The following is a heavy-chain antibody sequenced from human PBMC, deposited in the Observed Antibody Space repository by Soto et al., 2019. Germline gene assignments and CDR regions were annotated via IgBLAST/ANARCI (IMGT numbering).Heavy chain of an antibody. Sequence: QVRLVQSGAEVKKPGSSVKVSCKTSGVSFNNNGIGWVRQAPGHGLEWMGGVSPPFRTSNYARKFQGRISITADASTGTVNMELSSLTSEDTAQYYCARVLYYGSGSYSPYGMDVWGQGTTVTVSS. CDR2: VSPPFRTS. V-gene: IGHV1-69*01. D-gene: IGHD3-10*01. CDR3: ARVLYYGSGSYSPYGMDV. J-gene: IGHJ6*02. CDR1: GVSFNNNG.